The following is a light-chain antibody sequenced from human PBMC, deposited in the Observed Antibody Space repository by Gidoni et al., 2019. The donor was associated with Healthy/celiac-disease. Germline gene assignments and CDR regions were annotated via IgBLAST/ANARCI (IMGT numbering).Light chain of an antibody. CDR2: DAS. Sequence: EIVLTQSPATLSLSPGERATLSCRASQSVSSYLAWYQQEPGQAPRLLIYDASHRATGIPARFSGSGSGTDFTLTISGLEPEDFAVYYCQQRSNSFTFGPGTKVDIK. CDR3: QQRSNSFT. V-gene: IGKV3-11*01. J-gene: IGKJ3*01. CDR1: QSVSSY.